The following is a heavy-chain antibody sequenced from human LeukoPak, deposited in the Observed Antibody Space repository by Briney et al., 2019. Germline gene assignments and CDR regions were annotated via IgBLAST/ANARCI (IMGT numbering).Heavy chain of an antibody. J-gene: IGHJ4*02. CDR1: GYTFTAYY. CDR3: AAGREMPIIYY. D-gene: IGHD5-24*01. Sequence: ASVKVSCKASGYTFTAYYMHWVRQAPGQGLEWMGWINANSGGTNYAQKFQGRVTMTRDTSISTAYMDLSSLRSDDTAVYYCAAGREMPIIYYWGQGTLVTVSS. V-gene: IGHV1-2*02. CDR2: INANSGGT.